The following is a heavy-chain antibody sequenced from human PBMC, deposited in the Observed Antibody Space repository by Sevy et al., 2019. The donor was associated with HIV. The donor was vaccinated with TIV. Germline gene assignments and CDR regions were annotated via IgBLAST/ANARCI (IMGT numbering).Heavy chain of an antibody. CDR3: AKDRNFWSGYYYYYYYMDV. CDR1: GFTFSSYG. D-gene: IGHD3-3*01. V-gene: IGHV3-30*18. CDR2: ISYDGSNK. J-gene: IGHJ6*03. Sequence: GGSLGLSCAASGFTFSSYGMHWVRQAPAKGLEWVAVISYDGSNKYYADSVKGRFTISRDNSKNTLYLQMNSLRAEDTAVYYCAKDRNFWSGYYYYYYYMDVWGKGTTVTVSS.